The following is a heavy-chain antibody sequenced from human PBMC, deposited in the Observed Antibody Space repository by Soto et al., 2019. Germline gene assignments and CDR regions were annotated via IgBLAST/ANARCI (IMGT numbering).Heavy chain of an antibody. CDR3: ARDLKGTGLDY. V-gene: IGHV1-18*04. D-gene: IGHD1-1*01. CDR1: GYTFTSYY. J-gene: IGHJ4*02. CDR2: ISAYNGNT. Sequence: ASVKVSCKASGYTFTSYYMHWVRQAPGQGLEWMGWISAYNGNTNYAQKLQGRVTMTTDTSTSTAYMELRSLRSDDTAVYYCARDLKGTGLDYWGQGTLVTVSS.